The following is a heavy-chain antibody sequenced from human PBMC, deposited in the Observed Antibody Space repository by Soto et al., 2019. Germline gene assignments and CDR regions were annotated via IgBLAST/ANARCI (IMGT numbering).Heavy chain of an antibody. V-gene: IGHV3-7*01. CDR1: GFTFSSYL. CDR3: ASSPTLSHFDY. Sequence: GGSLRLSCAASGFTFSSYLMSWVRQAPGKGLEWVANIKQDGSEKYYVDSVKGRFTISRDNAKNSLYLQMNSLRAEDTAVYYCASSPTLSHFDYWGQGTLVTVSS. CDR2: IKQDGSEK. J-gene: IGHJ4*02.